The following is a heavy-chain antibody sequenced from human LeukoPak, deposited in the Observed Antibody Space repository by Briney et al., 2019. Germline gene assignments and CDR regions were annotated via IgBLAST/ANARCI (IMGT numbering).Heavy chain of an antibody. J-gene: IGHJ4*02. CDR3: ARMMSRSSYYYDSSGFSTPGYFDY. D-gene: IGHD3-22*01. CDR1: GGSISSHY. CDR2: IYYSGST. V-gene: IGHV4-59*11. Sequence: SETLSLTCTVSGGSISSHYWSWIRQPPGKGLEWMGYIYYSGSTNYNPSLKSRVTISVDTSKNQFSLKLSSVTAADTAVYYCARMMSRSSYYYDSSGFSTPGYFDYWGQGTLVTVSS.